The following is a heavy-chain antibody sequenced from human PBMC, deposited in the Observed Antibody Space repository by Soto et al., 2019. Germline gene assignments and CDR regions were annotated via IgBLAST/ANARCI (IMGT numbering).Heavy chain of an antibody. J-gene: IGHJ4*02. V-gene: IGHV4-31*03. Sequence: SETLSLTCTVSGGSISSGGYYWSWIRQHPGKGLEWIGYTHYSGSTYYNPSLKSRVTISVDTSQNQFSLKLSSVTAADTAVYYCARSEATALDYWGQGTLVTVSS. CDR3: ARSEATALDY. CDR1: GGSISSGGYY. CDR2: THYSGST.